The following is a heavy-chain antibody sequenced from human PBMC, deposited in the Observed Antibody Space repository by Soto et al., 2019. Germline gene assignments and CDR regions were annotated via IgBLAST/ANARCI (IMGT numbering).Heavy chain of an antibody. V-gene: IGHV3-30-3*01. CDR2: ISYDGSNK. CDR3: ARGITMIVVVIPDAFDI. D-gene: IGHD3-22*01. CDR1: GFTFSSYA. J-gene: IGHJ3*02. Sequence: GSLRLSCAASGFTFSSYAMHWVRQAPGKGLEWVAVISYDGSNKYYADSVKGRFTISRDNSKNTLYLQMNSLRAEDTAVYYCARGITMIVVVIPDAFDIWGQGTMVTVSS.